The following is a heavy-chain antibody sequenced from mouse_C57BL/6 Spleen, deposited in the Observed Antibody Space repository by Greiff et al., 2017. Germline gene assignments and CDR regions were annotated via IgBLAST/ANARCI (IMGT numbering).Heavy chain of an antibody. CDR1: GYAFSSSW. J-gene: IGHJ3*01. Sequence: VQLQQSGPELVKPGASVKISCKASGYAFSSSWMNWVKQRPGKGLEWIGRIYPGDGDTNYNGKFKGKATLTADKSSSTAYMQLSSLTSEDSAVYFCARYSPNWPWFAYWGQGTLVTVSA. V-gene: IGHV1-82*01. D-gene: IGHD4-1*02. CDR3: ARYSPNWPWFAY. CDR2: IYPGDGDT.